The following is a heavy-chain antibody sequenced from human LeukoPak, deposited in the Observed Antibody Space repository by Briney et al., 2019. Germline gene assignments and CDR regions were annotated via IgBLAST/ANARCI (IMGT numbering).Heavy chain of an antibody. CDR2: IRYDGSNK. J-gene: IGHJ6*02. CDR1: GFTFSSYV. CDR3: AKDLYCSGGSCYPYGMDV. D-gene: IGHD2-15*01. Sequence: PGGSLRLSCATSGFTFSSYVMHSVRQAPGKVLEWVAFIRYDGSNKYYADSVKGRFTISRDNSKNTLYLQMNSLRAEDTAVYYCAKDLYCSGGSCYPYGMDVWGQGTTVTVSS. V-gene: IGHV3-30*02.